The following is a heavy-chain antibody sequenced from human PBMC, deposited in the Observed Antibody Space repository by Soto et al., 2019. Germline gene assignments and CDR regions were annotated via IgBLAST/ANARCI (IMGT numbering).Heavy chain of an antibody. CDR3: AKPSSGWYLFDY. J-gene: IGHJ4*02. D-gene: IGHD6-19*01. CDR2: ISGSGDDT. Sequence: GGSLRLSCAASGFTFSSYAMSWVRQAPGKGLEWVSAISGSGDDTYYADSVKGRVTISRDNSKNTLYLQMNSLRAEDTAVFYCAKPSSGWYLFDYWGQGTLVTVSS. CDR1: GFTFSSYA. V-gene: IGHV3-23*01.